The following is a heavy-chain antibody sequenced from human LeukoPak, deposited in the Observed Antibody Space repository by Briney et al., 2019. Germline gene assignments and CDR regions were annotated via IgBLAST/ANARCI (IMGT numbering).Heavy chain of an antibody. Sequence: PGGSLRLSCAVSGFTVSTYYMTWVRQVPGKGLEWVSVIYSGGSTYYADSVKGRFTISRDNSKNTLYLQMNSLKAEDTAVYYCTRVVLVGTTYSYFDYWGQGTLVTVSS. CDR3: TRVVLVGTTYSYFDY. J-gene: IGHJ4*02. D-gene: IGHD1-26*01. V-gene: IGHV3-66*01. CDR1: GFTVSTYY. CDR2: IYSGGST.